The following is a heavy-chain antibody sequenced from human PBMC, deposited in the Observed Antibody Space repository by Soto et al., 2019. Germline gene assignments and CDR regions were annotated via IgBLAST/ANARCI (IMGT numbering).Heavy chain of an antibody. CDR3: ARYITIFGVVLDYYYGMDV. Sequence: SGATLVTPTQTLTLTCTFSGFSLSTSGMCVSWIRQPPGKALEWLALIDWDDDKYYSTSLKTRLTISKDTSKNQVVLTMTNMDPVDTATYYCARYITIFGVVLDYYYGMDVWGQGTTVTVSS. CDR1: GFSLSTSGMC. V-gene: IGHV2-70*12. J-gene: IGHJ6*02. D-gene: IGHD3-3*01. CDR2: IDWDDDK.